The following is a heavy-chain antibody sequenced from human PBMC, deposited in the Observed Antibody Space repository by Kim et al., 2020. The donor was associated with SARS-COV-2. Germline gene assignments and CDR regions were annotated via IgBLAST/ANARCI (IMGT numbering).Heavy chain of an antibody. CDR2: INSDGSST. CDR3: ARGPFRITMVRGVISLTDYGMDV. CDR1: GFTFSSYW. V-gene: IGHV3-74*01. J-gene: IGHJ6*02. Sequence: GGSLRLSCAASGFTFSSYWMHWVRQAPGKGLVWVSRINSDGSSTSYADSVKGRFTISRDNAKNTLYLQMNSLRAEDTAVYYCARGPFRITMVRGVISLTDYGMDVWGQGTTVTVSS. D-gene: IGHD3-10*01.